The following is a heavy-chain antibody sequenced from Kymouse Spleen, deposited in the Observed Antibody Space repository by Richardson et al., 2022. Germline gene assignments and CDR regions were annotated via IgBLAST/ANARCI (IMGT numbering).Heavy chain of an antibody. CDR3: AKGRYNWNDVGYYFDY. CDR1: GFTFSSYA. D-gene: IGHD1-20*01. CDR2: ISGSGGST. Sequence: EVQLVESGGGLVQPGGSLRLSCAASGFTFSSYAMSWVRQAPGKGLEWVSAISGSGGSTYYADSVKGRFTISRDNSKNTLYLQMNSLRAEDTAVYYCAKGRYNWNDVGYYFDYWGQGTLVTVSS. V-gene: IGHV3-23*04. J-gene: IGHJ4*02.